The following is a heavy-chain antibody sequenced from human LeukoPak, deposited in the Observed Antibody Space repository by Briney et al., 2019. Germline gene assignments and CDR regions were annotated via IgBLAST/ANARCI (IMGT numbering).Heavy chain of an antibody. J-gene: IGHJ4*02. CDR1: GFTFSSYA. V-gene: IGHV3-23*01. D-gene: IGHD2-15*01. CDR2: ISGSGGST. Sequence: PGGSLRLSCAASGFTFSSYAMSWVRQAPGKGLKWVSAISGSGGSTYYADSVKGRFTISRDNSKNTLYLQMNSLRAEDTAVYYCAKDMLVVVVAATGYFDYWGQGTLVTVSS. CDR3: AKDMLVVVVAATGYFDY.